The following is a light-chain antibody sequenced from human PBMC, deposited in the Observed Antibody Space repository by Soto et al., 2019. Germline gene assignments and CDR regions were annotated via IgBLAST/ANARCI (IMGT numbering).Light chain of an antibody. CDR1: ISDIGNYDF. V-gene: IGLV2-14*01. CDR2: EVS. Sequence: QFALTQPSSVSGSPGQSITISCTGTISDIGNYDFVSWYQQVPGTAPKAMIYEVSSRPSGVSNRFSGSKSGNTASLTISGLQAEDEAYYYCSSYTTSTSLILFGGRTKVTV. J-gene: IGLJ2*01. CDR3: SSYTTSTSLIL.